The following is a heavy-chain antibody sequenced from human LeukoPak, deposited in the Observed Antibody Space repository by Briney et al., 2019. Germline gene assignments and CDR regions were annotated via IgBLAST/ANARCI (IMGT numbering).Heavy chain of an antibody. CDR3: ARGPGSSGGAYVGDY. Sequence: GGSLRLSCAASGCTFSTHWMHWVRQVPGRGPVWGSRADGGGRSTSYADSVKGRFSISRDNAKSTLYLQMNGLRAEDTAVYYCARGPGSSGGAYVGDYWGHGTLVTVSS. CDR2: ADGGGRST. CDR1: GCTFSTHW. J-gene: IGHJ4*01. D-gene: IGHD3-22*01. V-gene: IGHV3-74*01.